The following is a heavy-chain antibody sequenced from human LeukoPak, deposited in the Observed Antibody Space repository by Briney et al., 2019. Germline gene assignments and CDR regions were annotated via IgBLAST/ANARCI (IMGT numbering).Heavy chain of an antibody. CDR2: ISSGGSYI. J-gene: IGHJ4*02. D-gene: IGHD3-10*01. Sequence: GGSLRLSCEASGFTFNKFAMSWVRQAPGKGLEWVSSISSGGSYIYYADSVKGRFTISRDNAKNSLYLQMNSLRAEDTAVYYCARETGGFDYWGQGTLVTVSS. CDR1: GFTFNKFA. CDR3: ARETGGFDY. V-gene: IGHV3-21*01.